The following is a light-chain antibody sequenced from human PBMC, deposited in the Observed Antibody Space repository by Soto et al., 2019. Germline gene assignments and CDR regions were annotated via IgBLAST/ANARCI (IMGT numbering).Light chain of an antibody. CDR2: DAS. Sequence: DLQVTQSPSTRSASVRYIITITFRDSQSSSSWLGWYQQKPGKAPKLLIYDASSLESGVRSMFSGIGSGTEFTLTISSLQPDDFATYYCQQYNDYWTFGQGTKVEIK. J-gene: IGKJ1*01. V-gene: IGKV1-5*01. CDR1: QSSSSW. CDR3: QQYNDYWT.